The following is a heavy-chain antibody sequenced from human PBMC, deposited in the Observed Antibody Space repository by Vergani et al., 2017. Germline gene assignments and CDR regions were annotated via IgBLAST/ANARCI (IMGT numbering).Heavy chain of an antibody. J-gene: IGHJ5*02. Sequence: QVQLVESAGGVVQPGGSLRLSCVASGFTFSSHGMHWVRQAPGKGLEWVAVIWYDGSNKYYGDSVKGRFTISRDNSKNTLYLQMNSLRVEDTAVYYCARWGNEKRLDTWGKGTLVTVSS. CDR1: GFTFSSHG. V-gene: IGHV3-33*01. CDR3: ARWGNEKRLDT. D-gene: IGHD1-1*01. CDR2: IWYDGSNK.